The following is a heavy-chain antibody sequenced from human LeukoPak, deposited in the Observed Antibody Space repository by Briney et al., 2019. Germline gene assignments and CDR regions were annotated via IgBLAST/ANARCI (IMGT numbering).Heavy chain of an antibody. CDR3: VRGPYGSGISNWFDP. V-gene: IGHV4-59*01. J-gene: IGHJ5*02. D-gene: IGHD3-10*01. CDR1: GGSISSYY. CDR2: IYYSGST. Sequence: SETLSLTCTVSGGSISSYYWSWIRQPPGKGLEWIGYIYYSGSTDYNPSLKSRVTISVDTSKNQFSLKLTSVTAADTAVYYCVRGPYGSGISNWFDPWGQGTLVIVSS.